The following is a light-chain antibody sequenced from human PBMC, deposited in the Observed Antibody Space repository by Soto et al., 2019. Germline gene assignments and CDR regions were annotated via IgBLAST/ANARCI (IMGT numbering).Light chain of an antibody. CDR3: QQYGSSPPIT. CDR2: GAS. J-gene: IGKJ5*01. CDR1: QSVGSSY. Sequence: EIVLTQSPGTLSFSPGERATLSCRASQSVGSSYLAWYQQKPGQAPRLLIYGASSRATGIPDRFSGSGSGTDFTLTISRLEPEDFAVYYCQQYGSSPPITFDQGTRLEIK. V-gene: IGKV3-20*01.